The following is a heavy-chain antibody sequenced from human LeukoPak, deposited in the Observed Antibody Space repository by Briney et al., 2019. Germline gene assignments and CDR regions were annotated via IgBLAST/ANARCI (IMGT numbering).Heavy chain of an antibody. CDR3: AKDRLGGPYFFHY. CDR2: ISWNSGSI. V-gene: IGHV3-9*01. D-gene: IGHD3-16*01. J-gene: IGHJ4*02. Sequence: GGSLRLSCAASGFTFDDYAMHWVRQAPGKGLEWVSGISWNSGSIGYADSVKGRFTISRDNSKNTLYLQINSLRAEDTAVYFCAKDRLGGPYFFHYWGQGTLVTVSS. CDR1: GFTFDDYA.